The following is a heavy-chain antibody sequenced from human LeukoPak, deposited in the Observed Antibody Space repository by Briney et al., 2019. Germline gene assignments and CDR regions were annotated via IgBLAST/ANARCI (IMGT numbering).Heavy chain of an antibody. Sequence: QPGGSLRLSCAASGFTFSSYAMGWVRQAPGKGLEWVSVISGSGDSTHYADSVKGRFTISRDNSKNTLYLQMNSLRAEDTAVYYCAKDLIEYYYDSSGYPYYWGQGTLVTVSS. J-gene: IGHJ4*02. V-gene: IGHV3-23*01. CDR1: GFTFSSYA. CDR3: AKDLIEYYYDSSGYPYY. CDR2: ISGSGDST. D-gene: IGHD3-22*01.